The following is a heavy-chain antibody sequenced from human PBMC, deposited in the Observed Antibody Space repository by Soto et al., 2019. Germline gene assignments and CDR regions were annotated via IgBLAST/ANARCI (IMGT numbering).Heavy chain of an antibody. CDR3: ATGVKKRITMIVVVITPFDY. V-gene: IGHV1-8*01. CDR2: MNPNSGNT. J-gene: IGHJ4*02. Sequence: ASVKVSCKAAGYTFTSYDINWVRQATGQDFEWMGWMNPNSGNTAYAQKFQGRVTMTRDTSKSTAFMELSSLTSEDTAVYYCATGVKKRITMIVVVITPFDYWGQGTLVTVSS. D-gene: IGHD3-22*01. CDR1: GYTFTSYD.